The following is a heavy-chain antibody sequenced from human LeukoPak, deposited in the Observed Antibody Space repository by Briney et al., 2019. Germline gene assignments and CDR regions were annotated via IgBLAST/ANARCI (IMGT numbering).Heavy chain of an antibody. V-gene: IGHV3-23*01. Sequence: GGSLRLSCEASGFTFSDSGMHWVRQAPGKGLEWVSTISGSDGSTYYADSVKGRFTISRDNSKNTLYLQMNSLRVEDTAIYYCAKGRGYCTGGSCYSDYWGQGTLVTVSS. J-gene: IGHJ4*02. CDR3: AKGRGYCTGGSCYSDY. CDR2: ISGSDGST. D-gene: IGHD2-15*01. CDR1: GFTFSDSG.